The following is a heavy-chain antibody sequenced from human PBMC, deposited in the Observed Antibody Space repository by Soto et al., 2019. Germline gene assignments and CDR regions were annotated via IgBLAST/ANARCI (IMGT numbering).Heavy chain of an antibody. J-gene: IGHJ1*01. CDR2: ISGSGGST. V-gene: IGHV3-23*01. CDR3: ANPNPNRKQVEYFQH. CDR1: GFTFSSYA. Sequence: GGSLRLSCAASGFTFSSYAMSWVRQAPGKGLEWVSAISGSGGSTYYADSVKGRFTISRDNSKNTLYLQMNSLRAEDTAVYYCANPNPNRKQVEYFQHWGQGTLVTVSS. D-gene: IGHD3-16*01.